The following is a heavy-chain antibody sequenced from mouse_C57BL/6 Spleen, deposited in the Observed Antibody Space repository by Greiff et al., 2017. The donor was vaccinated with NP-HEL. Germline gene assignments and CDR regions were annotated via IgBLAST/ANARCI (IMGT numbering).Heavy chain of an antibody. CDR2: IDPSDSYT. CDR1: GYTFTSYW. D-gene: IGHD2-4*01. V-gene: IGHV1-69*01. J-gene: IGHJ4*01. CDR3: ARCSYDYCDSPYAMDY. Sequence: QVQLQQPGAELVMPGASVKLSCKASGYTFTSYWMHWVKQRPGQGLEWIGEIDPSDSYTNYNQKFKGKSTLTVDKSSSTAYMQLSSLTSEDSAVYYCARCSYDYCDSPYAMDYWGQGTSVTVSS.